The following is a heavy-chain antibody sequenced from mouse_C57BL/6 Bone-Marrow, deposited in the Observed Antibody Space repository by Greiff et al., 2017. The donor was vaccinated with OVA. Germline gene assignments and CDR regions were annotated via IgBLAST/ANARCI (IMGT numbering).Heavy chain of an antibody. J-gene: IGHJ3*01. D-gene: IGHD2-4*01. CDR1: GYTFTSYW. V-gene: IGHV1-59*01. CDR3: ARFRYDYDGAWFAY. Sequence: QVQLQQPGAELVRPGTSVKLSCKASGYTFTSYWMHWVKQRPGQGLEWIGVIDPSDSYTNYNQKFKGKATLTVDTSSSTASMQLSSLTSEDSAVYYCARFRYDYDGAWFAYWGQGTLVTVSA. CDR2: IDPSDSYT.